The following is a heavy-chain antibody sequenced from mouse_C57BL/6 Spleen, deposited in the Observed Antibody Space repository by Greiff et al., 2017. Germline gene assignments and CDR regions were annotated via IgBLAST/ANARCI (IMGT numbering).Heavy chain of an antibody. CDR1: GYSITSDY. J-gene: IGHJ4*01. V-gene: IGHV3-8*01. CDR2: ISYSGST. Sequence: EVKLQESGPGLAKPSQTLSLTCSVTGYSITSDYWNWIRKFPGNKLEYMGYISYSGSTYYNPSLKSRISITRDTSKNQYYLQLNSVTTEDTATYYCARSSLYGSSDVDYYAMDYWGQGTSVTVS. D-gene: IGHD1-1*01. CDR3: ARSSLYGSSDVDYYAMDY.